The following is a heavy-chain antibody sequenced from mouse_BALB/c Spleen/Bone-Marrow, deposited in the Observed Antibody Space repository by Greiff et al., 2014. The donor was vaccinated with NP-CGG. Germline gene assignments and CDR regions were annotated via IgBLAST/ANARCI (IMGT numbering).Heavy chain of an antibody. CDR2: TYPGTGST. CDR3: ARTVNPAMDY. CDR1: GYIFTSYW. V-gene: IGHV1S132*01. J-gene: IGHJ4*01. Sequence: QVQLQQSGAELVRPGASVKLSCKTSGYIFTSYWIHWVKQRSGQGLEWIARTYPGTGSTYYNEKFKGKATLTADKSSSTAYMQLSSLKSEYSAVYFWARTVNPAMDYWGQGTSVTVSS.